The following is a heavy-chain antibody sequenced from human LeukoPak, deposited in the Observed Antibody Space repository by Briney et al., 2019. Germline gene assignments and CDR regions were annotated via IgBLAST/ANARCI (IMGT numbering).Heavy chain of an antibody. CDR2: IFDDGSSE. D-gene: IGHD2-2*02. CDR1: GFTFSSYG. J-gene: IGHJ4*02. Sequence: PGRSLRLSCAASGFTFSSYGMHLVRQAPGKGLEWVAVIFDDGSSEYYADSVKGRFTISRDDSKNTLYVQMNSLRAEDTAVYYCARAHGDCSSTSCYMDFDFWGQGTLVTVSS. V-gene: IGHV3-33*01. CDR3: ARAHGDCSSTSCYMDFDF.